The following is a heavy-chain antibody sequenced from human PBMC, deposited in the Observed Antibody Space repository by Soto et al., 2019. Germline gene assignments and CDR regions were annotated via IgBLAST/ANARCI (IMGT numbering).Heavy chain of an antibody. D-gene: IGHD5-12*01. V-gene: IGHV4-31*03. CDR2: IYYSGST. CDR3: AVGDGYNPVGYNLLDP. CDR1: GGSISSGGYY. J-gene: IGHJ5*02. Sequence: LSLTCTVSGGSISSGGYYWSWIRQHPGKGLEWIGYIYYSGSTYYNPSLKSRVTISVDTSKNQFSLKLSSVTAADTAVYYCAVGDGYNPVGYNLLDPWGQGTLVTFSS.